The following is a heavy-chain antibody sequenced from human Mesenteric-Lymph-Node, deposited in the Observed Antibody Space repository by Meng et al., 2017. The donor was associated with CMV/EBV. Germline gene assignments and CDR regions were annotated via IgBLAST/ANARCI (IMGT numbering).Heavy chain of an antibody. CDR1: GFTFSDYY. CDR3: ARVGGRLVPSATYYFDY. V-gene: IGHV3-11*01. Sequence: GESLKISCAASGFTFSDYYMTWIRQAPGKGLEWVSYISNSGINIYYAGSLKGRFTISRDNARNSLHLQMNSLRVEDTAVYYCARVGGRLVPSATYYFDYWGQGMLVTVSS. D-gene: IGHD2-2*01. CDR2: ISNSGINI. J-gene: IGHJ4*02.